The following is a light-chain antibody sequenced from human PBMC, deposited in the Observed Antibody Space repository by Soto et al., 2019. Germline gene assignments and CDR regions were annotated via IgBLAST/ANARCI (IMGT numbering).Light chain of an antibody. J-gene: IGLJ2*01. CDR3: QVGDSGSDHRGVV. V-gene: IGLV3-21*02. Sequence: SYELTQPPSVSVAPGQTARITCGGNNIGRKSVNWYQQKPGQAPVLVVYDDTDRPSGIPERFSGSDSGNTATLTISRVEAGDEADYYCQVGDSGSDHRGVVFGGVTHLTVL. CDR1: NIGRKS. CDR2: DDT.